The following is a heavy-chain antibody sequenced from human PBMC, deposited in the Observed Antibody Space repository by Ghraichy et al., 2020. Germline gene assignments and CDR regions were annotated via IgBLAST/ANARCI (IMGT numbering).Heavy chain of an antibody. D-gene: IGHD5-12*01. V-gene: IGHV3-21*01. J-gene: IGHJ6*02. CDR2: ISSSSSYI. CDR1: GFTFSSYS. CDR3: ARDSGYSGYDYEGDGMDV. Sequence: GGSLRLSCAASGFTFSSYSMNWVRQAPGKGLEWVSYISSSSSYIYYADSAKGRFTISRDNAKKSLYLQMNSLRAEDTAVYYCARDSGYSGYDYEGDGMDVWGQGTTVTVSS.